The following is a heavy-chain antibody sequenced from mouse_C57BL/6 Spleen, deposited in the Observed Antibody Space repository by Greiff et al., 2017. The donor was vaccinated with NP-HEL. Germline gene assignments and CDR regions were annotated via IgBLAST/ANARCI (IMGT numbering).Heavy chain of an antibody. CDR3: ARTYYGSSPDY. CDR2: INPNNGGT. D-gene: IGHD1-1*01. CDR1: GYTFTDYY. Sequence: VQLKQSGPELVKPGASVKISCKASGYTFTDYYMNWVKQSHGKSLEWIGDINPNNGGTSYNQKFKGKATLTVDKSSSTAYMELRSLTSEDSAVYYCARTYYGSSPDYWGQGTTLTVSS. V-gene: IGHV1-26*01. J-gene: IGHJ2*01.